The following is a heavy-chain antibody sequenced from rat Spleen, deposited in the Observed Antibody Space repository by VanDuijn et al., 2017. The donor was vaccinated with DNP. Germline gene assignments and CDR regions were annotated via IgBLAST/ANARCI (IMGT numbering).Heavy chain of an antibody. V-gene: IGHV5-25*01. D-gene: IGHD1-11*01. J-gene: IGHJ3*01. CDR3: AGHALLTTEALDY. CDR2: ISPSGSRT. CDR1: GFTFSNYH. Sequence: EVQLVESGGGLVQPGRSLKLSCAASGFTFSNYHMAWVRQAPRKGLEWVATISPSGSRTYYPDSVKGRFTISRDNAKSSLYLQMNSLKSEDTATYYCAGHALLTTEALDYWGQGTLVTVSS.